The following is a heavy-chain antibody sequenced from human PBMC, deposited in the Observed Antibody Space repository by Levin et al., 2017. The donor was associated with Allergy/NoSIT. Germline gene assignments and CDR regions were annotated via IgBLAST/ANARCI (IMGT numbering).Heavy chain of an antibody. J-gene: IGHJ3*02. CDR2: IHYSGST. Sequence: SQTLSLTCTVSGGSISSYYWSWIRQPPGKGLEWIGYIHYSGSTNYNPSLKSRLTISVDTSKNQFSLKLSSVTAADTAVYYCARGQWLEYDAFDIWAQGTMVTVSS. CDR3: ARGQWLEYDAFDI. V-gene: IGHV4-59*01. D-gene: IGHD6-19*01. CDR1: GGSISSYY.